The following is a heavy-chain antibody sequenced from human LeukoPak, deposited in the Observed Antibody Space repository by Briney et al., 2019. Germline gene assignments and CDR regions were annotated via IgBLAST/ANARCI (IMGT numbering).Heavy chain of an antibody. CDR3: AKGGGGWSGHDY. CDR1: GFTFSSYG. CDR2: ILYDGSNR. D-gene: IGHD6-19*01. Sequence: GGSLRLSCAASGFTFSSYGMHWVRQAPGRGLEWVAFILYDGSNRYYADSVKGRFTISRDNSKNTLYLQMNSLRAEDTAVYYCAKGGGGWSGHDYWGQGTLVTVSS. V-gene: IGHV3-30*02. J-gene: IGHJ4*02.